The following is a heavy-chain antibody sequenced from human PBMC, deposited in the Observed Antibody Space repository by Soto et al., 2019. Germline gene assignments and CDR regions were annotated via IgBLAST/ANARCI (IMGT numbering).Heavy chain of an antibody. CDR1: GFTFGTYW. D-gene: IGHD2-2*02. Sequence: GSLRLSCAASGFTFGTYWMSWVRRPPGKGREWVATIVPDGSEKYYVDSVKGRFTISRDNAKNSLYLQMQSLRAEDTAMYYCARDGVGYCRSRSCDRDRPQYHFGMDVWGQGTTVTVSS. CDR2: IVPDGSEK. V-gene: IGHV3-7*01. CDR3: ARDGVGYCRSRSCDRDRPQYHFGMDV. J-gene: IGHJ6*02.